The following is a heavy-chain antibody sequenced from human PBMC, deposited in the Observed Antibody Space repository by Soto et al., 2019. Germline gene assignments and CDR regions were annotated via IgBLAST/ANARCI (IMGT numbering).Heavy chain of an antibody. CDR1: GGSISSGGYS. CDR3: ARKSGSCFDY. V-gene: IGHV4-30-2*01. CDR2: IYHSGST. D-gene: IGHD1-26*01. J-gene: IGHJ4*02. Sequence: SETLSLTCAVSGGSISSGGYSWSWIRQPPGKGLEWIGYIYHSGSTYYNPSLKSRVTISVDRSKNQFSLKLSSVTAADTAVYYCARKSGSCFDYWGQGTLVTVSS.